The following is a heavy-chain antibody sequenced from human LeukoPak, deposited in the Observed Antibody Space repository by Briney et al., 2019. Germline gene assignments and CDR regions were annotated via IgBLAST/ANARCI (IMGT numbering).Heavy chain of an antibody. CDR2: IYNSGST. CDR3: ASRGSSGRSFDY. Sequence: SETLSLTCTVSGGSVSSSSHYWGWIRQPPGKGLEWVGCIYNSGSTYYDPSLKSRVTISVDTSKNQVSLKVNSVTAADTAVYYCASRGSSGRSFDYWGQGTLVIVSS. V-gene: IGHV4-39*01. CDR1: GGSVSSSSHY. D-gene: IGHD6-25*01. J-gene: IGHJ4*02.